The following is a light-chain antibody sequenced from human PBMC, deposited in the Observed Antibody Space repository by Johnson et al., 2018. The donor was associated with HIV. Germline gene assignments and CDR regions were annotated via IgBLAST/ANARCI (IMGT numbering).Light chain of an antibody. CDR3: GTWVSSRKV. CDR1: SSNIGNNY. V-gene: IGLV1-51*02. CDR2: ENN. J-gene: IGLJ1*01. Sequence: QSVLTQPPSVSAAPGQKVTISCSGSSSNIGNNYVSWYQQLPGTAPKLLIYENNKRPSGIPDRFSGSKSGTSATLGITGLQTVDEADYYCGTWVSSRKVFGKRLKVAVL.